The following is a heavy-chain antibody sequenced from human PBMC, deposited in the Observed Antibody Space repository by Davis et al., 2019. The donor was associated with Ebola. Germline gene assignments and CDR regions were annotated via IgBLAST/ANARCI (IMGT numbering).Heavy chain of an antibody. V-gene: IGHV4-34*01. CDR1: GGSFSGYY. Sequence: MPGGSLRLSCAVYGGSFSGYYWSWIRQPPGKGLEWIGEINHSGSTNYNPSLKSRVTISVDTSKNQFSLKLSSVTAADTAVYYCARESLDYGDYLLDYWGQGTLVTVSS. D-gene: IGHD4-17*01. CDR2: INHSGST. CDR3: ARESLDYGDYLLDY. J-gene: IGHJ4*02.